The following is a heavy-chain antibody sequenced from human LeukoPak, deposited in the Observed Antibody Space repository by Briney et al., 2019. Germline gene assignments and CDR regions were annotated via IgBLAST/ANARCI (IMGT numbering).Heavy chain of an antibody. Sequence: SQTLSLTCSISGDSISSTSTAWHWIRQSPSRGLEWLGRTYYRSKWYTDYAESVKSRLVINPDTSKNEFSLQMTSVTSSDTAIYFCARGPKTGWFDHWGQGTLVTVSS. CDR1: GDSISSTSTA. V-gene: IGHV6-1*01. J-gene: IGHJ5*02. D-gene: IGHD3-9*01. CDR2: TYYRSKWYT. CDR3: ARGPKTGWFDH.